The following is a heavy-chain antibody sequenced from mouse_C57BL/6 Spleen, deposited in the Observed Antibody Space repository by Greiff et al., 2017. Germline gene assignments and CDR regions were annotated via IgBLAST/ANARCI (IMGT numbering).Heavy chain of an antibody. Sequence: QVQLQQPGAELVKPGASVKLSCKAFGYTFTSCWMHWVKQRPGQGLEWIGNINPSNGGTNYNEKFKGKATLTVDKSSSTAYMQLSSLTSEDSAIYDCARKYNYDYDFGYAMDYWGQGTSVTVTS. D-gene: IGHD2-4*01. V-gene: IGHV1-53*01. CDR1: GYTFTSCW. CDR3: ARKYNYDYDFGYAMDY. J-gene: IGHJ4*01. CDR2: INPSNGGT.